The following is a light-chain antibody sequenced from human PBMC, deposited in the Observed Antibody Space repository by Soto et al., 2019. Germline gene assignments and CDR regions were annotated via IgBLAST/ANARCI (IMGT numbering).Light chain of an antibody. CDR2: DVS. Sequence: QSVLTQPASVSGSPGQSVTISCTGTSSDVGRYNYVSWYQQHPGKAPKLMIYDVSNRPSGVSNRFSGSRSGNTASLTISGLQAEDEAHYYCSSTTSSSTVVFGGGTKLTVL. V-gene: IGLV2-14*01. CDR3: SSTTSSSTVV. J-gene: IGLJ2*01. CDR1: SSDVGRYNY.